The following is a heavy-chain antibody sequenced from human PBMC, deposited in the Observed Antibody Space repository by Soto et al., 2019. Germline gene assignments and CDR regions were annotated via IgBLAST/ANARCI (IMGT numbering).Heavy chain of an antibody. CDR2: IYYSGST. Sequence: SETLSLTCTVSGGSISSYYWSWIRQPPGKGLEWIGYIYYSGSTNYSPSLKSRVTISVDTSKNQFSLKLSSVTAADTAVYYCARHSSNVLRYFHWPREIDYWGQGTLVTVS. CDR1: GGSISSYY. V-gene: IGHV4-59*08. CDR3: ARHSSNVLRYFHWPREIDY. J-gene: IGHJ4*02. D-gene: IGHD3-9*01.